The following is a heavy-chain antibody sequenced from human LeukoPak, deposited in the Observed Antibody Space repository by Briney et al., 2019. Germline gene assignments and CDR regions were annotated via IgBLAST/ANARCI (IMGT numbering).Heavy chain of an antibody. CDR3: AKDPTLNYYDSSGIDY. CDR1: GFTFSSYG. Sequence: GGSLRLSCAASGFTFSSYGMHWVRQAPGKGLEWVAFIRYDGSNKYYADSVKGRFTISRDNSKNTLYLQMNSLRAEDTAVYYCAKDPTLNYYDSSGIDYWGQGTLVTVSS. J-gene: IGHJ4*02. CDR2: IRYDGSNK. D-gene: IGHD3-22*01. V-gene: IGHV3-30*02.